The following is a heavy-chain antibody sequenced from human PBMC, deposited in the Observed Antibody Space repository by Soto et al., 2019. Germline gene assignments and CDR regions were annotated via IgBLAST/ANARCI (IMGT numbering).Heavy chain of an antibody. CDR2: ISYDGSNK. V-gene: IGHV3-30*18. J-gene: IGHJ4*02. CDR1: GFTFSSYG. D-gene: IGHD3-22*01. Sequence: PGGSLRLSCAASGFTFSSYGMHWVRQAPGKGLEWVAVISYDGSNKYYADSVKGRFTISRDNSKNTLYLQMNSLRAEDTAVYYCAKEVIVVVITPGYFDYWGQGTLVTVSS. CDR3: AKEVIVVVITPGYFDY.